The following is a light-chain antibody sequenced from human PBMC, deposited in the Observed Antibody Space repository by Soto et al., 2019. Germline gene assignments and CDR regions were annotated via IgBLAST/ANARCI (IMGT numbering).Light chain of an antibody. CDR1: QNINNY. Sequence: DIQMTQSPSSLSASVGDRVTITCQASQNINNYLNWYQQTPGRAPKLRIYDASNLEAGVPSRFRGSGSGTDFTFTISRMQPEDIATYYCQQYENLPTFGQGTRLEIK. V-gene: IGKV1-33*01. J-gene: IGKJ5*01. CDR3: QQYENLPT. CDR2: DAS.